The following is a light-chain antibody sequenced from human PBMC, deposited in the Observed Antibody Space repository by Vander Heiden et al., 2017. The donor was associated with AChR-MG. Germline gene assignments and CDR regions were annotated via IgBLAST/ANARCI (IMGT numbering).Light chain of an antibody. Sequence: QSVLTQPPSASGTPGHRLTISCSGRRSNIGGNTVNWYQQLPGTAPKLLIYSNNQRPSGVPDRFSGSKSGTSASLAISGLQSEDEADYYCAAWDDSMNGYWVFGGGTKVTVL. CDR2: SNN. V-gene: IGLV1-44*01. CDR3: AAWDDSMNGYWV. CDR1: RSNIGGNT. J-gene: IGLJ3*02.